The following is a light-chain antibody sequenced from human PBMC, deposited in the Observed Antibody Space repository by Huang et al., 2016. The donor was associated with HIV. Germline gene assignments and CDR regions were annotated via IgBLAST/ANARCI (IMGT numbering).Light chain of an antibody. CDR2: GAS. CDR1: QSVTNNF. Sequence: EVVLTQSPGTLSLSPGERATLSCRASQSVTNNFFAWYQQKPGQAPRLRIYGASSRAAGIPDRIRGSGSGTDFTLTISRLEPEDSAVYYCQQYGSSAFTFGQGTKLEIK. CDR3: QQYGSSAFT. V-gene: IGKV3-20*01. J-gene: IGKJ2*01.